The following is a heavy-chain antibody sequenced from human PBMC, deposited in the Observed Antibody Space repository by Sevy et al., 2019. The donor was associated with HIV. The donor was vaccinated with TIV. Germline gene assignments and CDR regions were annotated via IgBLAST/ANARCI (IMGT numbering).Heavy chain of an antibody. J-gene: IGHJ6*02. CDR3: ARKYNDTSGYPRYSMDV. D-gene: IGHD3-22*01. CDR1: GFTFSTYA. CDR2: ISGGGGNT. Sequence: GGSLRLSCAASGFTFSTYAMYWVRQAPGKGLEYVSAISGGGGNTYYGTSVKGRFTVSRDNAKNTLYLQMGSLRTEDMAVYFCARKYNDTSGYPRYSMDVWGQGTTVTVSS. V-gene: IGHV3-64*01.